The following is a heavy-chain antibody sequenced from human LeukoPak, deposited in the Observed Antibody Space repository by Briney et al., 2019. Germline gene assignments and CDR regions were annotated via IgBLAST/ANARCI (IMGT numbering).Heavy chain of an antibody. CDR3: ARESPYCSGGSCQNYYYGMDV. CDR2: IYTSGST. Sequence: PSETLSLTCTVSGGSLSSYYWSWIRQPAGKGLEWIGRIYTSGSTNYNPSLKSRVTMSVDTSKNQFSLKLSSVTAADTAVYYCARESPYCSGGSCQNYYYGMDVWGQGTTVTVSS. D-gene: IGHD2-15*01. J-gene: IGHJ6*02. V-gene: IGHV4-4*07. CDR1: GGSLSSYY.